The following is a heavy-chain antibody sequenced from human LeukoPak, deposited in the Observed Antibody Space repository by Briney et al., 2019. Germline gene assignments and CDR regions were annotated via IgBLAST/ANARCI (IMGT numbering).Heavy chain of an antibody. D-gene: IGHD5-18*01. Sequence: GGSLRLSCAASGFTFSSYAMSWVRQAPGKGLEWVSAISGSGGSTYYADSVKGRFTISRDNSKNTLYLQMNSLRAEDTAVYYCARDLSRANSYGSRFYYYYGMDVWGQGTTVTVSS. V-gene: IGHV3-23*01. J-gene: IGHJ6*02. CDR3: ARDLSRANSYGSRFYYYYGMDV. CDR2: ISGSGGST. CDR1: GFTFSSYA.